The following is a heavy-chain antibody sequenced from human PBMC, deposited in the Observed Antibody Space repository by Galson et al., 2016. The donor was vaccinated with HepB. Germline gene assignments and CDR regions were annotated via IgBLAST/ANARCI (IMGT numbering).Heavy chain of an antibody. CDR1: GYTFTTYY. V-gene: IGHV1-46*01. J-gene: IGHJ6*02. CDR3: AREKSPPLHNYYSWYYYYGMDV. Sequence: SVKVSCKASGYTFTTYYIHWLRQAPGQGLEWMGIINPSGGNTAYAQKFQGRVTMTRDTSTSTVQMELSSLRSKDTAVYYCAREKSPPLHNYYSWYYYYGMDVWGQGTTVTVSS. CDR2: INPSGGNT. D-gene: IGHD3-22*01.